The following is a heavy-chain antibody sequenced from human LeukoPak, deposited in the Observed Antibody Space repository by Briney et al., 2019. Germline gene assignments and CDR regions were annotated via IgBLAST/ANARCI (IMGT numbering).Heavy chain of an antibody. Sequence: GGSLRLSCAASGFTFTSYAMTWVSQAPGKGLEWVSGISGSGGSTNYADSVKGRFTISRDNSKNTLYLQMNSLRAADTAVYYCAKNPGFYCTGGSCWVDYWGQGTLVTVSS. J-gene: IGHJ4*02. CDR3: AKNPGFYCTGGSCWVDY. CDR1: GFTFTSYA. V-gene: IGHV3-23*01. D-gene: IGHD2-15*01. CDR2: ISGSGGST.